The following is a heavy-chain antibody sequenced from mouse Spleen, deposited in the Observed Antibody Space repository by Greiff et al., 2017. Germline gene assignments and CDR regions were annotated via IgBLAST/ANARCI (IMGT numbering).Heavy chain of an antibody. D-gene: IGHD2-1*01. Sequence: EVQLQESGGGLVKPGGSLKLSCAASGFTFSDYGMAWVRQAPGKGPEWVAFISNLAYSIYYADTVTGRFTISRENAKNTLYLEMSSLRSEDTAMYYCASYGNLAYWGQGTLVTVSA. CDR2: ISNLAYSI. J-gene: IGHJ3*01. V-gene: IGHV5-15*01. CDR3: ASYGNLAY. CDR1: GFTFSDYG.